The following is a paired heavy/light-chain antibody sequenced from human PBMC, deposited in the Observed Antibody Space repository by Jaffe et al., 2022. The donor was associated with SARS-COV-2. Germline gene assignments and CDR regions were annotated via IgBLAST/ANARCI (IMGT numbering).Heavy chain of an antibody. D-gene: IGHD3-10*01. CDR1: DGSFSDYF. CDR2: INHSGST. CDR3: ARGMRVRGVQPFDY. J-gene: IGHJ4*02. V-gene: IGHV4-34*01. Sequence: QVQVQQWGAGLLNPSETLSLTCAVYDGSFSDYFWSWIRQPPGKGLEWIGEINHSGSTNSNPSLKSRLTISVDTSKNHFSLKLSSVTAADTAVYFCARGMRVRGVQPFDYWGQGTLVTVSS.
Light chain of an antibody. Sequence: QSVLTQPPSVSGAPGQRVTISCTGSRSNVGAGYEVHWYQQLPGTAPKLLIYDKSNRPSGVPDRFSGSKSGTSASLTISGLQAEDEADYYCQSYDSSQRGYVFGTGTKVTVL. J-gene: IGLJ1*01. CDR2: DKS. V-gene: IGLV1-40*01. CDR3: QSYDSSQRGYV. CDR1: RSNVGAGYE.